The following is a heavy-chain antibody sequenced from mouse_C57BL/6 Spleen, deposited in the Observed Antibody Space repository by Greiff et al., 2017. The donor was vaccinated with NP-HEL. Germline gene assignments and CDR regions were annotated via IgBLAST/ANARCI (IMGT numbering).Heavy chain of an antibody. D-gene: IGHD4-1*01. Sequence: QVQLKQPGAELVKPGASVKISCKASGYAFSSSWMNWVKQRPGKGLEWIGRIYPGDGDTNYNGKFKGKATLTADKSSSTAYMQLSSLTSEDSAVYFCARETGNYFDYWGQGTTLTVSS. CDR1: GYAFSSSW. CDR3: ARETGNYFDY. J-gene: IGHJ2*01. V-gene: IGHV1-82*01. CDR2: IYPGDGDT.